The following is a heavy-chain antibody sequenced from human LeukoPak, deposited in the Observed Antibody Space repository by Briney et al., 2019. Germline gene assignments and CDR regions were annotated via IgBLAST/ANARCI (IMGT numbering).Heavy chain of an antibody. J-gene: IGHJ4*02. V-gene: IGHV4-38-2*02. CDR1: GYSISSGYY. CDR3: ARHSEEMATIWFFFDY. D-gene: IGHD5-24*01. CDR2: IYHSGST. Sequence: SETLSLTCTVSGYSISSGYYWGWIRQPPGKGLEWIGSIYHSGSTYYNPSLKSRVTISVDTSKNQFSLKLSSVTAADTAVYYCARHSEEMATIWFFFDYWGQGTLVTVSS.